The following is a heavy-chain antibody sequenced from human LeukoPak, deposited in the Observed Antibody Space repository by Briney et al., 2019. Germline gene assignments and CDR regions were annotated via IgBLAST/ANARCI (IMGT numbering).Heavy chain of an antibody. CDR2: ISSSSSTI. J-gene: IGHJ6*02. V-gene: IGHV3-48*01. CDR1: GSTFSSYS. CDR3: ARDADYYYGMDV. Sequence: GGSLRLSCAASGSTFSSYSMNWVRQAPGKGLEWVSYISSSSSTIYYADSVKGRFTISRDNAKNSLYLQMNSLRAEDTAVYYCARDADYYYGMDVWGQGTTVTVSS.